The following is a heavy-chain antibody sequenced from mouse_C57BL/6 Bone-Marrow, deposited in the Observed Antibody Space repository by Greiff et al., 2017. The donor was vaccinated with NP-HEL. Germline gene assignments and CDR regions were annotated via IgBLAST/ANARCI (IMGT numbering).Heavy chain of an antibody. CDR1: GFTFSSYA. CDR3: AREGYGSSPLGY. Sequence: EVQGVESGGGLVKPGGSLKLSCAASGFTFSSYAMSWVRQTPEKRLEWVATISDGGSYTYYPDNVKGRFTISRDNAKNNLYLQMSHLKSEDTAMYYCAREGYGSSPLGYWGQGTTLTVSS. V-gene: IGHV5-4*01. D-gene: IGHD1-1*01. J-gene: IGHJ2*01. CDR2: ISDGGSYT.